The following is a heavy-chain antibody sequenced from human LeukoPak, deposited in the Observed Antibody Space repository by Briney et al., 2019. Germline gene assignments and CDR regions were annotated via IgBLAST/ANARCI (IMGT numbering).Heavy chain of an antibody. D-gene: IGHD6-19*01. CDR3: ARAESLYKQWLVSDY. J-gene: IGHJ4*02. CDR2: IYSGGNT. Sequence: QPGGSLRLSCAASGFTVSTNYMSWVRQAPGRGLEWVSVIYSGGNTYYADSVKGGLSIFRDNSKNPLYLQMTSLRADDTAVYYCARAESLYKQWLVSDYWGQGTLVTVSS. CDR1: GFTVSTNY. V-gene: IGHV3-66*01.